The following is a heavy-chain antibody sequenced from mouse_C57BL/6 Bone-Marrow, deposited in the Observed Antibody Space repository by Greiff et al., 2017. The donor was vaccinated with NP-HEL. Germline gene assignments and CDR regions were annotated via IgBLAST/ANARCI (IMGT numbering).Heavy chain of an antibody. J-gene: IGHJ2*01. CDR3: ARCDYSNPFDY. Sequence: QVQLQQPGAELVMPGASVKLSCKASGYTFTSYWMHWVKQRPGQGLEWIGEIDPSDSYTNYNQKFKGKSTLTVDKSSSTAYMQLSSLTSEDSAVYYSARCDYSNPFDYWGQGTTLTVSS. CDR1: GYTFTSYW. V-gene: IGHV1-69*01. CDR2: IDPSDSYT. D-gene: IGHD2-5*01.